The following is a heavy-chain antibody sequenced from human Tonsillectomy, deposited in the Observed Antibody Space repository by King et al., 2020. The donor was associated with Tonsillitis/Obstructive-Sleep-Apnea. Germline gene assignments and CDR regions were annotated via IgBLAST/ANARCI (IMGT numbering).Heavy chain of an antibody. CDR1: GGSISSGDFY. V-gene: IGHV4-31*03. J-gene: IGHJ3*02. D-gene: IGHD1-26*01. Sequence: VQLQESGPGLVKPSQTLSLSCTVSGGSISSGDFYWSWIRQHPGEGLEWIGYIYFSGSTYYNPSLKSRVTISLDTSKNQFSLKLSSVTAADTAVYYCARETVEATQAFDIWGQGTMVTVSS. CDR2: IYFSGST. CDR3: ARETVEATQAFDI.